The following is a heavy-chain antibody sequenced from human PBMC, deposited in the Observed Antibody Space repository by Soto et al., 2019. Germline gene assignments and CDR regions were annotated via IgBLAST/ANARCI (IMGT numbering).Heavy chain of an antibody. Sequence: SVKVSCKASGGTFSTSSFSWVRQAPGQGLEWMGGIIPIFGTANFAQKFQGRVTITADESTSTAYMELSSLRSEDTAVYYCARETSSYYFDYWGQGTLVTVSS. CDR3: ARETSSYYFDY. CDR1: GGTFSTSS. CDR2: IIPIFGTA. V-gene: IGHV1-69*13. J-gene: IGHJ4*02.